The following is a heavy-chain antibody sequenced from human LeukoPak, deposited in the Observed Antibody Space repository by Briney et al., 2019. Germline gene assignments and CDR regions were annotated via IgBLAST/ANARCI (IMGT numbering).Heavy chain of an antibody. J-gene: IGHJ6*03. Sequence: PSEALSLTCAVSGYSISSGYYWGWIRQPPGKGLEWIGSIYHSGSTYYNPSLKSRVTISVDTSKNQFSLKLSSVTAADTAVYYCARKNYGDWVYYYYYYMDVWGKGTTVTVSS. V-gene: IGHV4-38-2*01. CDR3: ARKNYGDWVYYYYYYMDV. CDR1: GYSISSGYY. CDR2: IYHSGST. D-gene: IGHD4-17*01.